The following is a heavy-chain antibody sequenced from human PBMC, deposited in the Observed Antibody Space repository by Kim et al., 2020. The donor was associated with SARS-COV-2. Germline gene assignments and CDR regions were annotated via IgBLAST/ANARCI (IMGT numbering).Heavy chain of an antibody. CDR3: ARGKGGRIAAAGTGAFDI. J-gene: IGHJ3*02. Sequence: QGRVTMTRDTSTSTVYMELSSLRSEDTAVYYCARGKGGRIAAAGTGAFDIWGQGTMVTVSS. D-gene: IGHD6-13*01. V-gene: IGHV1-46*01.